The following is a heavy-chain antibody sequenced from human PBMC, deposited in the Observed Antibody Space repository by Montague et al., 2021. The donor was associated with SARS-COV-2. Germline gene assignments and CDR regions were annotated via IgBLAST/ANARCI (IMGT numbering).Heavy chain of an antibody. J-gene: IGHJ4*02. D-gene: IGHD3-9*01. CDR2: ISYDGSNK. CDR3: ARDDYDILTGPFDY. V-gene: IGHV3-30*04. CDR1: GFPFSSYA. Sequence: CLRLSCAASGFPFSSYAMHWVRQAPGQGLEWVAAISYDGSNKYYADSVKGRFTISRDNSKNTLYVQMNSLRAEDTAVYYCARDDYDILTGPFDYWGQGTLVTVSS.